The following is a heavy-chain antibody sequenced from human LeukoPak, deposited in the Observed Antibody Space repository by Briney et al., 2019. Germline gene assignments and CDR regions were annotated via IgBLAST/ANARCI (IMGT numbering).Heavy chain of an antibody. CDR3: ARAEVPGAIKSGAFDI. CDR2: IWDDGTNK. D-gene: IGHD2-2*01. Sequence: PGRSLRLSCAASGFTFSTYGMHWVRQAPGKGLAGVAVIWDDGTNKYYADSVKGRFIISRDNSRNTLYLQMNSLRAEDTAVYYCARAEVPGAIKSGAFDIWGQGTMVTVSS. CDR1: GFTFSTYG. J-gene: IGHJ3*02. V-gene: IGHV3-33*01.